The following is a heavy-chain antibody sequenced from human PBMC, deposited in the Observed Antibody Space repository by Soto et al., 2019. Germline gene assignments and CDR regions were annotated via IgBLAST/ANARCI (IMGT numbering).Heavy chain of an antibody. CDR1: GGSISSYY. Sequence: QVQLQESGPGLVKPSETLSLTCTVSGGSISSYYWSWLRQPPGKGLEWIGYIYYSGSTNYNPSLKSRVTISVDTSKNQFSLKLSSVTAADTAVYYCARDHTCIGCGYGGDYYGMDVWGQGTTVTVSS. V-gene: IGHV4-59*01. D-gene: IGHD5-12*01. CDR2: IYYSGST. J-gene: IGHJ6*02. CDR3: ARDHTCIGCGYGGDYYGMDV.